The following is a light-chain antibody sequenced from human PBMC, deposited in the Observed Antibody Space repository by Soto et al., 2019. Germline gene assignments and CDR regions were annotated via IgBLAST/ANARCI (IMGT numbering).Light chain of an antibody. Sequence: EIVLTQSPATLSLSPGERATLSCRASQSVSSYLAWYQQKPGQAPRLLIYDASNRATGIPARFSGSGSGTDFTLTISSLEPEDFAVYYCKQRSNWPITVGQGTRLEN. CDR2: DAS. CDR3: KQRSNWPIT. CDR1: QSVSSY. J-gene: IGKJ5*01. V-gene: IGKV3-11*01.